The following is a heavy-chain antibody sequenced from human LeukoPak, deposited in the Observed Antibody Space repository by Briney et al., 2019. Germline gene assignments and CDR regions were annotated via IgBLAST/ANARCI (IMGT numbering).Heavy chain of an antibody. Sequence: SXXLSLTCAVYGGSFSGYYWSWIRQPPGKGVEWIGEINHSGSTNYNPSLKRRVTISVDTSKKKFSLKLSSVTPADTAVYYCARTTTVTTSAFDIWGQGTMVTVSS. CDR2: INHSGST. CDR3: ARTTTVTTSAFDI. J-gene: IGHJ3*02. CDR1: GGSFSGYY. D-gene: IGHD4-17*01. V-gene: IGHV4-34*01.